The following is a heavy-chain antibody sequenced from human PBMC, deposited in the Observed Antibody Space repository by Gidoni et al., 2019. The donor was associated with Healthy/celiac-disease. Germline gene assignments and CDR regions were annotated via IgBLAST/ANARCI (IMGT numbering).Heavy chain of an antibody. CDR3: ARDRAYSNPYYYYYGMDV. V-gene: IGHV4-34*01. D-gene: IGHD6-13*01. CDR1: GGSFSGYY. J-gene: IGHJ6*02. Sequence: VQLQQWGAGLLKPSETLSLTCAVYGGSFSGYYWSWIRQPPGKGLEWIGEINHSGSTNYNPSLKRRVTISVDTSKNQFSLKRSSVTAADTAVYYCARDRAYSNPYYYYYGMDVWGQGTTVTVSS. CDR2: INHSGST.